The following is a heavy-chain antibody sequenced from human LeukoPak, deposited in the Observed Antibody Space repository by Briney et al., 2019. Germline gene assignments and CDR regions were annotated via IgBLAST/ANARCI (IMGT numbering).Heavy chain of an antibody. CDR2: FDPEDGET. Sequence: ASVQVSCKVSGYTLTELSMHWVRQAPGKGLEWMGGFDPEDGETIYAQKFQGRVTMTEDTSTDTAYMELSSLRSEDTAVYYCATVRVGATTDYYYYGMDVWGQGTTVTVSS. V-gene: IGHV1-24*01. CDR3: ATVRVGATTDYYYYGMDV. J-gene: IGHJ6*02. D-gene: IGHD1-26*01. CDR1: GYTLTELS.